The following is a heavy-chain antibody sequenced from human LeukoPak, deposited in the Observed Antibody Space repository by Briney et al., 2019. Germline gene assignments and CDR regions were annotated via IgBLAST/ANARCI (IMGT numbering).Heavy chain of an antibody. CDR1: GGSISSYY. CDR2: IYTSGST. Sequence: SETLSLTCTVSGGSISSYYWSWIRQPARKGLYWIGRIYTSGSTNYNPSLTRRVTISVDKTKNQFSLKLRSVTAPDTAVYYCARLDYGDYAFAFDIWGQGTMVTVSS. CDR3: ARLDYGDYAFAFDI. J-gene: IGHJ3*02. V-gene: IGHV4-4*07. D-gene: IGHD4-17*01.